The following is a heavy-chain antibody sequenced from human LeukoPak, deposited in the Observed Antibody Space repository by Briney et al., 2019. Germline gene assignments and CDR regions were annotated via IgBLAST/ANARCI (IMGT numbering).Heavy chain of an antibody. Sequence: ASVKVSCKASGGTFSSYAISWVRQAPGQGLEWMGIINPSGGSTSYAQKFQGRVTMTRDTSTSTVYMELSSLRSEDTAVYYCARRVVYGCLGYYYYGMDVWGQGTTVTVSS. CDR2: INPSGGST. CDR1: GGTFSSYA. CDR3: ARRVVYGCLGYYYYGMDV. V-gene: IGHV1-46*01. J-gene: IGHJ6*02. D-gene: IGHD2-8*02.